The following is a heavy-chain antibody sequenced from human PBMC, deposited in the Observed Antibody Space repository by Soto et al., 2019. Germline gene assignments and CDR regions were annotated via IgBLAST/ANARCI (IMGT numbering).Heavy chain of an antibody. D-gene: IGHD3-3*01. J-gene: IGHJ6*02. CDR2: ISPFNGNT. Sequence: GASVKVSCKSSGYPFNHYGITWLRQAPGQGLEWMGWISPFNGNTNYGQTLQGRVTLTTDTSTSTVYMELRSLRSEDTAVYYCAAGWLRFLEWFPQPYYGMDVWGQGTTVTVSS. CDR3: AAGWLRFLEWFPQPYYGMDV. V-gene: IGHV1-18*01. CDR1: GYPFNHYG.